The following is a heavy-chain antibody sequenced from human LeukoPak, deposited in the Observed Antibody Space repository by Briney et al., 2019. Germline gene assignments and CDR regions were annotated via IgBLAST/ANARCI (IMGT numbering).Heavy chain of an antibody. J-gene: IGHJ4*02. CDR3: ARDGEGDEGWDY. D-gene: IGHD7-27*01. V-gene: IGHV4-59*01. Sequence: PSETLSLTCTVSGGSISSYYWIWIRQPPGKGLEWIGHISYSGSTNYNPSLKSRVTISVDTSKNQVSLRLSSVTAADTAVYYCARDGEGDEGWDYWGQGTLVTVSS. CDR2: ISYSGST. CDR1: GGSISSYY.